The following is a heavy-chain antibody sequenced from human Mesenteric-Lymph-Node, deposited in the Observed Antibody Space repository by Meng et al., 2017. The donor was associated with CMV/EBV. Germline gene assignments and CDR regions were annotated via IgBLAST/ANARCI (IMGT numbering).Heavy chain of an antibody. D-gene: IGHD2-15*01. Sequence: QVQLQQCVAGRFKPSETLSLTCAVYGGSFSGYYWSWIRQPPGKGLEWIGEINHSGVPNYNPSLKSRVTISLDGSKNQFSLKLSSVTAEDTAVYYCARGSDIPVNNYWGQGILVTVSS. V-gene: IGHV4-34*01. CDR3: ARGSDIPVNNY. CDR2: INHSGVP. J-gene: IGHJ4*02. CDR1: GGSFSGYY.